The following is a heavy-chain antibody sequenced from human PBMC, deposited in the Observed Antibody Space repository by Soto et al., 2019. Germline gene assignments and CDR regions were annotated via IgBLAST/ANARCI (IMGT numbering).Heavy chain of an antibody. J-gene: IGHJ6*02. CDR2: IYYSGST. CDR3: ARDARYYGMDV. V-gene: IGHV4-59*01. Sequence: PSETLSLTCTVSGGSISSYYWSWIRQPPGKGLEWIGNIYYSGSTNYNPSLKSRVTISVDTSKNQFSLNLTSVTAADTAVYYCARDARYYGMDVWGQVPTVTFSS. CDR1: GGSISSYY.